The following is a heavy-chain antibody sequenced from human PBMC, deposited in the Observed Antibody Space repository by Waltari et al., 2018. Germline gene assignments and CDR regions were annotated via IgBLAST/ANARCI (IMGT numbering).Heavy chain of an antibody. D-gene: IGHD3-10*01. V-gene: IGHV1-3*04. J-gene: IGHJ4*02. CDR3: ARDSGSGSLHH. CDR2: INIGNGNT. Sequence: QVQLVQSGAEVTKPGASVKVSCRASGYIFTRYSIHWVRQAPGQRLEWMGWINIGNGNTRYSQRFQDRVSITRDTSASTAYMDLSSLRSEDTAVYYCARDSGSGSLHHWGQGTLVTVSS. CDR1: GYIFTRYS.